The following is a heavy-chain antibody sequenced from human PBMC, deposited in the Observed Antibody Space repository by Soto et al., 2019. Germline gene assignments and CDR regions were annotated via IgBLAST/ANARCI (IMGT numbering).Heavy chain of an antibody. J-gene: IGHJ4*02. Sequence: GASVKVSCKASGGTFSSYPITWVRQAPGQGLGWLGGIFPIFGTTNYAQGFEDRVTITADELTSTAYMELSSLRSEDTAVYYCAMIEYSSGSDYWGQGTLVTVSS. V-gene: IGHV1-69*13. D-gene: IGHD6-19*01. CDR2: IFPIFGTT. CDR3: AMIEYSSGSDY. CDR1: GGTFSSYP.